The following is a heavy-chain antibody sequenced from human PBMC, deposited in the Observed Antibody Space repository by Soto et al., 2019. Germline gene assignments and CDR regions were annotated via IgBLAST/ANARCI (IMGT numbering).Heavy chain of an antibody. CDR3: ARDSRITLFERVGVDV. V-gene: IGHV3-11*01. D-gene: IGHD3-3*01. Sequence: PGGSLRLSCAASGFTFSDYHMSWIRQAPGKGLEWVSYISSRGRTIYYADSVKGRFTISRDNAKNSLYLQMNSLRAEDTAVYYCARDSRITLFERVGVDVWGQGTTVTVSS. J-gene: IGHJ6*02. CDR1: GFTFSDYH. CDR2: ISSRGRTI.